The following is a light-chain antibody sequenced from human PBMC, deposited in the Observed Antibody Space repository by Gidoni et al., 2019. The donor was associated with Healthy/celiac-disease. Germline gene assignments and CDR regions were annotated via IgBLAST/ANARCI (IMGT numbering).Light chain of an antibody. CDR3: QQNYNTPPTT. J-gene: IGKJ2*01. CDR2: AAS. V-gene: IGKV1-39*01. CDR1: QSISSH. Sequence: DIQMTQSPSSLSASVGERVTITCRASQSISSHLNWYQQKPGKAPKLLIYAASSLQSGVPSRFSGSGSGTEFTLTISSLQPEDFATYYCQQNYNTPPTTFGQGTKLEIK.